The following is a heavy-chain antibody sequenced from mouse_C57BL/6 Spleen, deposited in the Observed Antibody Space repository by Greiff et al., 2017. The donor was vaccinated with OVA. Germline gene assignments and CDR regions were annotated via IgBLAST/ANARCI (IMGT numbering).Heavy chain of an antibody. Sequence: EVQLQESGEGLVKPGGSLKLSCAASGFTFSSYAMSWVRQTPEKRLEWVAYISSGGDYIYYADTVKGRFTISRDNARNTLYLQMSSLKSEDTAMYYCTRVYYGSSAMDYWGQGTSVTVSS. V-gene: IGHV5-9-1*02. CDR1: GFTFSSYA. CDR2: ISSGGDYI. CDR3: TRVYYGSSAMDY. J-gene: IGHJ4*01. D-gene: IGHD1-1*01.